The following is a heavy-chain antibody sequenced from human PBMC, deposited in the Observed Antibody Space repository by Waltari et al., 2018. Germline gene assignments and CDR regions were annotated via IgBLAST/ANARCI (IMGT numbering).Heavy chain of an antibody. J-gene: IGHJ3*02. V-gene: IGHV4-59*01. D-gene: IGHD3-3*01. CDR2: IYYSGST. CDR3: ARVNDLSSSYYISAFDI. CDR1: GGSISRSY. Sequence: QVQLQDSGPVLVKRSVTLSLTCTVSGGSISRSYWSWIRQPAGMGLEWIGYIYYSGSTTSNPSLKSRVTISVEQSNIQLSLKLSSVTAADKAVYYCARVNDLSSSYYISAFDIWGQGTMVTVSS.